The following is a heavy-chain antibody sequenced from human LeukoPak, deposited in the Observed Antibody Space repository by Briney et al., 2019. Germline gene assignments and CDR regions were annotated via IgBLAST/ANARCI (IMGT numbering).Heavy chain of an antibody. J-gene: IGHJ6*02. V-gene: IGHV3-11*01. CDR1: GFTFSDYY. CDR2: ISSSGSTI. D-gene: IGHD3/OR15-3a*01. Sequence: PGGSLRLSCAASGFTFSDYYMSWIRQAPGKGLEWVSYISSSGSTIYYADSVKGRFTISRDNAKNSLYLQMNSLRAEDTAAYYCARDLGLGLEYYYGMDVWGQGTTVTVSS. CDR3: ARDLGLGLEYYYGMDV.